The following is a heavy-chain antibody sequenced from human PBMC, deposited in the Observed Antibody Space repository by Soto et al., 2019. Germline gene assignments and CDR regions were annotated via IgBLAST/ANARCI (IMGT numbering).Heavy chain of an antibody. J-gene: IGHJ6*02. CDR2: IYYSGST. Sequence: PSETLSLTCTVYGGSISSGDYYWSWIRQPPGKGLEWIGYIYYSGSTSYNASLKSRTSISADPSNNQFSLKLHSLTAADTAVYFCGTMPIVVEPGPMDVWCPGIAVTLPS. CDR3: GTMPIVVEPGPMDV. CDR1: GGSISSGDYY. V-gene: IGHV4-30-4*01. D-gene: IGHD2-21*01.